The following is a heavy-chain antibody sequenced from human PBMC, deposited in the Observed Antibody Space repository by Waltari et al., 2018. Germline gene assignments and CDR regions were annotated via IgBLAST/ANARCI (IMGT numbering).Heavy chain of an antibody. J-gene: IGHJ4*02. Sequence: EVQLLESGGGLVQPGGSLRLSCAASGFTFSSYAMSWVRQAPGKGLELVSVIYSGGSSPYYADSVKGRFTISRDNSKNTLYLQMNSLRAEDTAVYYCAKPGLKTGYSSSWYDYWGQGTWSPSPQ. D-gene: IGHD6-13*01. CDR2: IYSGGSSP. CDR1: GFTFSSYA. V-gene: IGHV3-23*03. CDR3: AKPGLKTGYSSSWYDY.